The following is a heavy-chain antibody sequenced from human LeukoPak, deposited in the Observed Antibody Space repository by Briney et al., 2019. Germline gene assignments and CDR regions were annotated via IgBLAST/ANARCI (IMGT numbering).Heavy chain of an antibody. V-gene: IGHV4-61*08. Sequence: SETLPLTCTVSGGSISSGGYYWSWIRQHPGKGLEWIGYIYYSGSTNYNPSLKSRVTISVDTSKNQFSLKLSSVTAADTAVYYCARRARIAVAGRQAYNWFDPWGQGTLVTVSS. CDR3: ARRARIAVAGRQAYNWFDP. CDR1: GGSISSGGYY. D-gene: IGHD6-19*01. J-gene: IGHJ5*02. CDR2: IYYSGST.